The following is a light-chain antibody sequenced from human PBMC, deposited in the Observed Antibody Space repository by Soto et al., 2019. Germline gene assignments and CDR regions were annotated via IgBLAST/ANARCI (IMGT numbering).Light chain of an antibody. Sequence: QSVLTQPPSASGTPGQRVAISCSGGSSNIGSNTVNWYQHLPGTAPKLLIYSNSQRPTGVPDRFSGSKSGTSASLAISGLQSEDEADYFCAAWDDSLNGWVFGGRTKVTVL. V-gene: IGLV1-44*01. CDR3: AAWDDSLNGWV. J-gene: IGLJ3*02. CDR2: SNS. CDR1: SSNIGSNT.